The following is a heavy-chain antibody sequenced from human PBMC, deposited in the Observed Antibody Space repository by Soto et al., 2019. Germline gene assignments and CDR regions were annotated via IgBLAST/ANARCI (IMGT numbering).Heavy chain of an antibody. D-gene: IGHD2-2*01. CDR2: IYWDDDK. CDR3: SHRQDQLLWNY. Sequence: QITLKESGPTLVKPTQTLTLTCTFSGFSLSTSGVGVGWLRQPPGKALEWLALIYWDDDKRYSPSLKSRLTITKDTAKNQVVLTMTTMDPVDTATYYCSHRQDQLLWNYWGQGTMVTDSS. CDR1: GFSLSTSGVG. J-gene: IGHJ4*02. V-gene: IGHV2-5*02.